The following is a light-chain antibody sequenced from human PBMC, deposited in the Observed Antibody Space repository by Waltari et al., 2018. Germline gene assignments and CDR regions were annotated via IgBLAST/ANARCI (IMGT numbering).Light chain of an antibody. J-gene: IGKJ1*01. Sequence: DIVMTQSPLFLPVTPGEPASISCRSSQSLLHSNGYTFLDWYLQKPGQSPQLLIYMVSNRASGVPDRCSGSGSGTDFTRKISRVEAEDVGIYYCMQARQTPWTFGQGTRVEIK. CDR1: QSLLHSNGYTF. V-gene: IGKV2-28*01. CDR3: MQARQTPWT. CDR2: MVS.